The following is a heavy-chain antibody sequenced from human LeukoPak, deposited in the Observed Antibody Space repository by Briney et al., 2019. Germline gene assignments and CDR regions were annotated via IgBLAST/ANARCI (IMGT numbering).Heavy chain of an antibody. J-gene: IGHJ4*02. Sequence: PSDTLSLTCTVSGASISRYFWSWLRQPPGKGLEWIGNIHYSGNTNYDPSLKSRVTISVDTSKNQFSLKLTSVTAADTAVYYCTRFYDRSGPHFDYWGQGTLVTVSS. CDR3: TRFYDRSGPHFDY. CDR1: GASISRYF. V-gene: IGHV4-59*07. CDR2: IHYSGNT. D-gene: IGHD3-22*01.